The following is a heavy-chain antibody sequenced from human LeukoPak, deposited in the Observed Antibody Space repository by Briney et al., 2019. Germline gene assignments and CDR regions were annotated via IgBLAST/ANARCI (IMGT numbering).Heavy chain of an antibody. V-gene: IGHV3-15*01. CDR1: GFTFSNAW. CDR2: IKSKTDGGTT. CDR3: TTAIIRIVVVAADY. J-gene: IGHJ4*02. Sequence: GGSLRLSCAASGFTFSNAWMSWVRQAPGKGLEWVGRIKSKTDGGTTDYAAPVKGRFTISRDDSKNTLYLQMNSLKTEGTAVYYCTTAIIRIVVVAADYWGQGTPVTVSS. D-gene: IGHD2-15*01.